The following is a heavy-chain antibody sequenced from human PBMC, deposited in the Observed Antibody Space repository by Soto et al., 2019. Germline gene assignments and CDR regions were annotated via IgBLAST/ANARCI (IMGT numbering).Heavy chain of an antibody. CDR2: IYYSGST. CDR3: ARDCSGGSCYSGAFDI. D-gene: IGHD2-15*01. J-gene: IGHJ3*02. Sequence: QVQLQESGPGLVKPSETLSLTCTVSGGSISSYYWSWIRQPPGKGLEWIGYIYYSGSTNYNPSLTPRVTISVDTSKNQFSLKLSSVTAADTAVYYCARDCSGGSCYSGAFDIWGQGTMVTVSS. CDR1: GGSISSYY. V-gene: IGHV4-59*01.